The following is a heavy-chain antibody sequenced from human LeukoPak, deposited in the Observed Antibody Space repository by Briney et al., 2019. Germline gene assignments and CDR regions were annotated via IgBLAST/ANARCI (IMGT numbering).Heavy chain of an antibody. CDR3: AQTNNYYGSGTYDY. Sequence: PSETLSLTCTVSGGSISSYYWSWIRQPPGKGLEWIGYTYHSGSTNYNPSLKSRVTISGDTSKNQFSLKLSSVTAADTAVYYCAQTNNYYGSGTYDYWGQGTLVTVSS. V-gene: IGHV4-59*12. CDR2: TYHSGST. D-gene: IGHD3-10*01. J-gene: IGHJ4*02. CDR1: GGSISSYY.